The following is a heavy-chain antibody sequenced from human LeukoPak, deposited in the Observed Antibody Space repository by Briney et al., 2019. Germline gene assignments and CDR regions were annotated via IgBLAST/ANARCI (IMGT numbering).Heavy chain of an antibody. V-gene: IGHV4-38-2*02. CDR3: ASGSPGYFDY. Sequence: SETLSLTCTVSGHSIINSFYWGWIRQPPGKGLEWIGSIYHSGSTYYNPSLKSRVTISVDRSKNQFSLKLSSVTAADTAVYYCASGSPGYFDYWGQGTLVTVSS. J-gene: IGHJ4*02. D-gene: IGHD6-13*01. CDR1: GHSIINSFY. CDR2: IYHSGST.